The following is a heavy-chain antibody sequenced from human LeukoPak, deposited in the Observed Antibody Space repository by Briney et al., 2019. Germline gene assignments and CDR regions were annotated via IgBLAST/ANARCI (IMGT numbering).Heavy chain of an antibody. J-gene: IGHJ5*02. V-gene: IGHV3-21*01. CDR3: APSVMIPTGDWFDP. CDR2: ISSSSSYI. CDR1: GFTIHTYA. Sequence: GGSLRLSCAASGFTIHTYAMSWVRQAPGKGLEWVSSISSSSSYIYYADSVKGRFTISRDNAKNSLYLQMNSLRAEDTAVYYCAPSVMIPTGDWFDPWGQGTLVTVSS. D-gene: IGHD4-17*01.